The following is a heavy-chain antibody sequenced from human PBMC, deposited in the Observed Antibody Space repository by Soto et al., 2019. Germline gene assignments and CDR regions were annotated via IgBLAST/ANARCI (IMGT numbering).Heavy chain of an antibody. D-gene: IGHD3-10*01. J-gene: IGHJ4*02. Sequence: QVQLQQWGAGLLKPSETLSLTCAVYGGSFSGYYWSWIRQPPGKGLEWIGEISHSGSTNYNPSLKSRVTISVDTSKNQFSLKLSSVTAANTAVYYCARRGSGSGFDYWGQGTLVTVSS. CDR3: ARRGSGSGFDY. V-gene: IGHV4-34*01. CDR1: GGSFSGYY. CDR2: ISHSGST.